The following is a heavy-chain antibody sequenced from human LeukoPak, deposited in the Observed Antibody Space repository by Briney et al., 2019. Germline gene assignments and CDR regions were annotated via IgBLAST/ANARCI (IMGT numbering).Heavy chain of an antibody. CDR2: ISSSSSYI. J-gene: IGHJ6*03. D-gene: IGHD3-3*01. Sequence: PGGSLRLSCAASGFTFSSYSMNWVRQAPGKGLEWVSSISSSSSYIYYADSVKGRFTISRDNAKNSLYLQMNSLRAEDTAVYYCARVYDFWSGYWNYYYYYYMDVWGKGTTVTVPS. CDR1: GFTFSSYS. V-gene: IGHV3-21*01. CDR3: ARVYDFWSGYWNYYYYYYMDV.